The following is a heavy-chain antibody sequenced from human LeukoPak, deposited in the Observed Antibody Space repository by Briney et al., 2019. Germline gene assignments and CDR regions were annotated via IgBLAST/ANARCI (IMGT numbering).Heavy chain of an antibody. V-gene: IGHV3-30*18. Sequence: QSGGSLRLSCAASGFTFSSYWMHWVRQAPGKGLEWVAVISYDGSNKYYADSVKGRFTISRDNSKNTLYLQMNSLRAEDTAVYYCAKDWLAARSHFDYWGQGTLVTVSS. CDR3: AKDWLAARSHFDY. D-gene: IGHD2-15*01. CDR2: ISYDGSNK. CDR1: GFTFSSYW. J-gene: IGHJ4*02.